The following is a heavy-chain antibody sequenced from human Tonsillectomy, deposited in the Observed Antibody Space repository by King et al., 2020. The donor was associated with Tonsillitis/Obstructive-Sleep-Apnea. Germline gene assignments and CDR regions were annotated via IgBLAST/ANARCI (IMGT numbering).Heavy chain of an antibody. Sequence: LQLQESGPGLVKPSETLSLTCTVSGGSISSSSYYWGWIRQPPGKGLEWIGSIYYSGSTYYNPSLKSRVTISVDTSKNQFSLKLSSVTAADTAVYYCARPKGRYCSSTSCRNWFDPWGQGTLVTVSS. CDR2: IYYSGST. CDR3: ARPKGRYCSSTSCRNWFDP. D-gene: IGHD2-2*01. J-gene: IGHJ5*02. V-gene: IGHV4-39*01. CDR1: GGSISSSSYY.